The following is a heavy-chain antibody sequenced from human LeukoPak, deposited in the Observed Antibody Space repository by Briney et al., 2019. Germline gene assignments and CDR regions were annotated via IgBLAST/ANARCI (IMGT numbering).Heavy chain of an antibody. Sequence: GRSLRLSCAASGFTFSSYAMHWVRQAPGKGLEWVAVISYDGSNKYYADSVKGRFTISTDNSKNTLYLQMNSLRAEDTAVYYCARDPRDYVGSRLDYWGQGTLVTVSS. CDR3: ARDPRDYVGSRLDY. CDR2: ISYDGSNK. V-gene: IGHV3-30-3*01. CDR1: GFTFSSYA. D-gene: IGHD4-17*01. J-gene: IGHJ4*02.